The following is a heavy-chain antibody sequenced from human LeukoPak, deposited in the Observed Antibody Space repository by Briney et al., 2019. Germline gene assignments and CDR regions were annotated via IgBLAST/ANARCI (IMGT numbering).Heavy chain of an antibody. J-gene: IGHJ4*02. CDR2: INHSGST. CDR1: GGSFSGYY. D-gene: IGHD3-22*01. CDR3: ARKDYDSSGQFDY. Sequence: SETLSLTCAVYGGSFSGYYWSWIRQPPGKGLEWIGEINHSGSTNYNPSLKSRVTISVDMSKNQFSLKLSSVTAADTAVYYCARKDYDSSGQFDYWGQGTLVTVSS. V-gene: IGHV4-34*01.